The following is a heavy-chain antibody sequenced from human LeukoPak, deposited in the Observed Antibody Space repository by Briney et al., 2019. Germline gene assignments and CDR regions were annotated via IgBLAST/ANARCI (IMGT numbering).Heavy chain of an antibody. J-gene: IGHJ6*02. CDR3: ATRLVGATNYYYGMDV. V-gene: IGHV1-18*04. Sequence: ASVKVSCKASGYSFTDHYLHWLRQAPGQGLEWMGWITVYNGNTNYAQKLQGRVTMTTDTSTSTAYMELRSLRSEDTAVYYCATRLVGATNYYYGMDVWGQGTTVTVSS. CDR2: ITVYNGNT. CDR1: GYSFTDHY. D-gene: IGHD1-26*01.